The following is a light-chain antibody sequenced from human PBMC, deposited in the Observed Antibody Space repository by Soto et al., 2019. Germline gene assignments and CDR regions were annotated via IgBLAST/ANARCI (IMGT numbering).Light chain of an antibody. CDR1: SSDVGAYNF. V-gene: IGLV2-8*01. J-gene: IGLJ2*01. CDR2: EVY. Sequence: QSVLTQPPSASGSPGQSVTISCTGTSSDVGAYNFVSWYQQRPGEAPRLIIFEVYERPSGVPDRFTGSKSGNTTSLTVSGLQVEDEADYYCASYAGRQTLVFGRGTKLTVL. CDR3: ASYAGRQTLV.